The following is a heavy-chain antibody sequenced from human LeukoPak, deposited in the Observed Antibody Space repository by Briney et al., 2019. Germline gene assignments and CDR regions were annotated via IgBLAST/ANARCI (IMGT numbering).Heavy chain of an antibody. D-gene: IGHD3-9*01. CDR2: INPSGGST. J-gene: IGHJ5*02. Sequence: ASVKVSCKASGGTFSSYAISWVRQAPGQGLEWMGIINPSGGSTSYAQKFQDRVTMTRDTSTSTVYMELSSLRSEDTAVYYCAREHFDWLSVSKINCVDPWGQGTLVTVSS. CDR1: GGTFSSYA. CDR3: AREHFDWLSVSKINCVDP. V-gene: IGHV1-46*01.